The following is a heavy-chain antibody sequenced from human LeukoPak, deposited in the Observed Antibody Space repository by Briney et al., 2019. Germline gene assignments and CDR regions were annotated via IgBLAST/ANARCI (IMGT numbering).Heavy chain of an antibody. CDR3: ARVRDYDFWSGYYP. D-gene: IGHD3-3*01. CDR1: GGTFSSYA. CDR2: IIPIFGTA. V-gene: IGHV1-69*05. Sequence: ASVKVSCKASGGTFSSYAISWVRQAPGQGLEWMGGIIPIFGTANYAQKFQGRVTITTDESTSTAYMELSSLRSEDTAVYYCARVRDYDFWSGYYPWGQGTLVTVSS. J-gene: IGHJ5*02.